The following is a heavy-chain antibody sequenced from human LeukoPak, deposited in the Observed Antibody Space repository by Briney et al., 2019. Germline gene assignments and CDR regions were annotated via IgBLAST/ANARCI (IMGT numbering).Heavy chain of an antibody. V-gene: IGHV4-34*01. J-gene: IGHJ4*02. D-gene: IGHD6-13*01. CDR1: GGSFSGYY. CDR2: INHSGST. Sequence: SETLSLTCAVYGGSFSGYYWSWIRQPPGKGLEWVGEINHSGSTNYNPSLKSRVTISVDTSKNQFSLKLSSVTAADTAVYYCARGPMYSSSWYLDYWGQGTLVTVSS. CDR3: ARGPMYSSSWYLDY.